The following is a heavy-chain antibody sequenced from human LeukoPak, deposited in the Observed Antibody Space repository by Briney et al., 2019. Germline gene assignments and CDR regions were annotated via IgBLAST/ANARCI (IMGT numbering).Heavy chain of an antibody. J-gene: IGHJ5*02. CDR2: VYYTGNT. CDR3: ARHEPSSFYYESRGNWFDP. V-gene: IGHV4-39*01. CDR1: GDSITRRGYF. Sequence: SETLSLTCTVSGDSITRRGYFWGWIRQRPGEGLEWIGSVYYTGNTYYNPSLKSRVTISVATSDNQVSPTIASVTAADTAIYYCARHEPSSFYYESRGNWFDPWGQGALVTVSS. D-gene: IGHD3-22*01.